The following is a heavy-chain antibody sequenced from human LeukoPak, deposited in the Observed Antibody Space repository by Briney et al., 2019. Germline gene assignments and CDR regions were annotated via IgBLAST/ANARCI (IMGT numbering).Heavy chain of an antibody. J-gene: IGHJ6*03. CDR3: ARDTGSSSPYYYYYMDV. V-gene: IGHV3-23*01. CDR1: GFTFTTYA. Sequence: GGSLRLSCAASGFTFTTYALAWVRQAPGKGLEWVSVISGSVIGTYYADSVRGRFTISRDSSKNTLYLQMNSLRAEDTAVYYCARDTGSSSPYYYYYMDVWGKGTTVTVSS. CDR2: ISGSVIGT. D-gene: IGHD6-6*01.